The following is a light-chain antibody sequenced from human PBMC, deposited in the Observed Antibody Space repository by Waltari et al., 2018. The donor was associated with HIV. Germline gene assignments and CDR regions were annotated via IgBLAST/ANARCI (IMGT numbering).Light chain of an antibody. J-gene: IGLJ2*01. V-gene: IGLV2-23*02. Sequence: QSALTQPASLSGSPGPSTTIPCTGTSRDVGGSNLAPWYQQHPGKAPKLMIYEVSKRPSGVSNRFSGSKSGNTASLTISGLQAEDEADYYCCAYAGSTTYVIFGGGTKLTVL. CDR2: EVS. CDR3: CAYAGSTTYVI. CDR1: SRDVGGSNL.